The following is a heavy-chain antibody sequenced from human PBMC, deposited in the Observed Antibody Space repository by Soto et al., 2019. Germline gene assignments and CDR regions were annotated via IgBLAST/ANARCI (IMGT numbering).Heavy chain of an antibody. CDR3: ARTPHYYGSGSWYYYMDV. V-gene: IGHV4-59*01. D-gene: IGHD3-10*01. J-gene: IGHJ6*03. Sequence: SGTLSLTCTVSGGSISSYYWSWIRQPPGKGLEWIGYIYYSGSTNYNPSLKSRVTISVDTSKNQFSLKLSSVTAADTAVYYCARTPHYYGSGSWYYYMDVWGKGTTVSVSS. CDR2: IYYSGST. CDR1: GGSISSYY.